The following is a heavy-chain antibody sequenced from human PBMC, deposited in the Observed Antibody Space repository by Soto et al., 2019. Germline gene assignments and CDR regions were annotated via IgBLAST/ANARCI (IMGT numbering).Heavy chain of an antibody. CDR2: ITASGYSA. J-gene: IGHJ4*02. V-gene: IGHV3-23*01. CDR1: GLAFSNYA. CDR3: AKGDLLWDPFDF. D-gene: IGHD3-16*01. Sequence: EAQLLESGGGLVQPGGSLRLSCAASGLAFSNYAMTWVRQAQGKGLEWVSIITASGYSAYYGGAVKGRFTTSRDNSRSTLYLQMNGLRADDTAVYYCAKGDLLWDPFDFWGQGTLVTVSS.